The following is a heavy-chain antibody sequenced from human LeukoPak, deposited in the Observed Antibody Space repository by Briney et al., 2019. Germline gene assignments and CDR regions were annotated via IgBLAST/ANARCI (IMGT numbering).Heavy chain of an antibody. CDR3: AKDSYLSLAHVAFDI. Sequence: GGSLRLSCAASGFTFSNYGMSWVRQAPGRGLEWVSSISGGGVSKYYADSVKGRFTISRDNSKNTLYLQMNSLRAEDTAVYYCAKDSYLSLAHVAFDIWGQGTMVTVSS. D-gene: IGHD2-2*02. CDR1: GFTFSNYG. V-gene: IGHV3-23*01. CDR2: ISGGGVSK. J-gene: IGHJ3*02.